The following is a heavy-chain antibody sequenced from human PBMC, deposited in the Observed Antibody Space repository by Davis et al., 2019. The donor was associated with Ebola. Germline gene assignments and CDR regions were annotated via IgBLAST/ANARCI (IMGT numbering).Heavy chain of an antibody. D-gene: IGHD4-23*01. J-gene: IGHJ4*02. CDR2: INPRGTI. Sequence: PGGSLRLSFAATGFTFREYYMSWIRQPPGKGLEWIENINPRGTINYNPSLKSRVTISRDTSKNLFSLKLSSVTAADSATYYCARDAGHGGDSDYWGQGTLVTVSS. CDR3: ARDAGHGGDSDY. V-gene: IGHV4-38-2*02. CDR1: GFTFREYY.